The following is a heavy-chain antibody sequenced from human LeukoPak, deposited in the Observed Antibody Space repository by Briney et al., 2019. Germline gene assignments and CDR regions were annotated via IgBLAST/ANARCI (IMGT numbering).Heavy chain of an antibody. J-gene: IGHJ4*02. CDR3: ARDGVLAARITMVRGVEWNLGY. Sequence: ASVKVSCKASGYTFTSYYMHWVRQAPGQGLEWMGIINPSGGSTSYAQKFQGRVTMTRDTSTSTVYMELSSLRSEDTAVYYCARDGVLAARITMVRGVEWNLGYWGQGTLVTVSS. CDR1: GYTFTSYY. D-gene: IGHD3-10*01. CDR2: INPSGGST. V-gene: IGHV1-46*01.